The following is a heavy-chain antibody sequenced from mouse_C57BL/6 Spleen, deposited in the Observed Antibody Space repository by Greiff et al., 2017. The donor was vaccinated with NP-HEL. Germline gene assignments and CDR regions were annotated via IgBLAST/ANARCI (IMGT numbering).Heavy chain of an antibody. CDR1: GYTFTSYW. V-gene: IGHV1-55*01. CDR3: ARDYEVAYYFDY. D-gene: IGHD1-1*01. J-gene: IGHJ2*01. CDR2: IYPGSGST. Sequence: QVQLQQPGAELVKPGASVKMSCKASGYTFTSYWITWVKQRPGQGLEWIGDIYPGSGSTNYNEKFKSKATLTVDTSSSTAYMQLSSLTSEDSAVYYCARDYEVAYYFDYWGQGTTLTVSS.